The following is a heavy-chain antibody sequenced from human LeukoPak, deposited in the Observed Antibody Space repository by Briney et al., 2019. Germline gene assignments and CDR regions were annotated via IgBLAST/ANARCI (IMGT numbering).Heavy chain of an antibody. Sequence: GGSLRLSCAASGFTFNYYAMNWVRQAPGKGLEWVSAILGGGGTTSYADSVKGRFTISRDNSKNTLYLQMNSLRAEDTAVYYCAKVLVSHRGVGSSEKVDYWGQGTLVTVSS. J-gene: IGHJ4*02. V-gene: IGHV3-23*01. CDR3: AKVLVSHRGVGSSEKVDY. CDR1: GFTFNYYA. D-gene: IGHD3-10*01. CDR2: ILGGGGTT.